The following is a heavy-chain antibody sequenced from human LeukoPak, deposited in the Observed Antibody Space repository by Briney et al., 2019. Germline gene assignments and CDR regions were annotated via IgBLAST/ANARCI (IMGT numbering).Heavy chain of an antibody. CDR2: INHSGST. CDR1: GGSFSGYY. Sequence: SETLSLTCAVYGGSFSGYYWSWIRQPPGKGLEWIGEINHSGSTNYNPSLKSRVTISVDTSKNQFSLKLSSVTAADTAVYYCARLNAMIAALGYWGQGTLVTVSS. D-gene: IGHD6-6*01. J-gene: IGHJ4*02. CDR3: ARLNAMIAALGY. V-gene: IGHV4-34*01.